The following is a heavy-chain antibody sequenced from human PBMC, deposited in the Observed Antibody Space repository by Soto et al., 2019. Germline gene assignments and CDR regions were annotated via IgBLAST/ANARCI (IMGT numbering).Heavy chain of an antibody. Sequence: GGSLRLSCAASGFTFSSYAMHWVRQAPGKGLEWVAVISYDGSNKYYADSVKGRFTISRDNSKNTLYLQMNSLRAEDTAVYYCARRGYYAYYYYGMDVWGQGTTVTVSS. CDR3: ARRGYYAYYYYGMDV. J-gene: IGHJ6*02. V-gene: IGHV3-30-3*01. CDR2: ISYDGSNK. D-gene: IGHD3-22*01. CDR1: GFTFSSYA.